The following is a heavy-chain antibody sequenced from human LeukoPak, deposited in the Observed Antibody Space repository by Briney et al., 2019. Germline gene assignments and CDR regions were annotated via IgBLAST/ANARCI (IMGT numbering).Heavy chain of an antibody. CDR2: IYASGST. V-gene: IGHV4-4*07. Sequence: KPSETLSLTCTVSGGAISSYYWSWIRQPAGKGLEWIGRIYASGSTNYNPSLKSRVTMSVDTSKSRFSLKLISVTAADTAVYYCARDPRGIVGANHNWFDPWGQGTLVTVSS. J-gene: IGHJ5*02. CDR1: GGAISSYY. D-gene: IGHD1-26*01. CDR3: ARDPRGIVGANHNWFDP.